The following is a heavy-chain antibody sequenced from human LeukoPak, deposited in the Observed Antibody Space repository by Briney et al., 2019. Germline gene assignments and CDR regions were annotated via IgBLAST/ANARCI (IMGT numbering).Heavy chain of an antibody. Sequence: RGGSLRLSCGASGFAFSSDAMTWVRQAPGKGLEWVSVISRSSATTYYANSVKGRFTISRDNSKNTLYLQLNSLRAEDTAIYYCARTPTVTQGPYYFDYWGQGTLVTVSS. J-gene: IGHJ4*02. CDR1: GFAFSSDA. D-gene: IGHD4-17*01. CDR2: ISRSSATT. V-gene: IGHV3-23*01. CDR3: ARTPTVTQGPYYFDY.